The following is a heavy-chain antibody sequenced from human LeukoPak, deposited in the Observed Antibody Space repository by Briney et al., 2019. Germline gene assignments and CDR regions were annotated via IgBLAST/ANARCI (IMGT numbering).Heavy chain of an antibody. Sequence: ASVKVSCKASGYTLTSYGISWVRQAPGQGLGWMGWISAYNGNTNYAQKLPGRVTMTTDTSTSTAYMELRSLGAYDTAGYYWARYDNVTTLLGCMDVWGQGTTVTVS. J-gene: IGHJ6*02. CDR1: GYTLTSYG. V-gene: IGHV1-18*01. CDR3: ARYDNVTTLLGCMDV. CDR2: ISAYNGNT. D-gene: IGHD4-17*01.